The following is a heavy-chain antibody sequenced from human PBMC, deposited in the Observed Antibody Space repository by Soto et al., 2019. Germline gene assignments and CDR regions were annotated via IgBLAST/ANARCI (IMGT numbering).Heavy chain of an antibody. Sequence: QVQLVESGGGVVQPGRSLRLSCAGSGFSFSAYTMHWVRQAPGKGLEWVALISFDSSNKYYAASVKGRFSISRDNSKNTVFLQMDSLRPDDTDLYYCARYRLRLGECSLIGYLDYWGQGTMVTV. CDR3: ARYRLRLGECSLIGYLDY. V-gene: IGHV3-30*01. CDR1: GFSFSAYT. D-gene: IGHD3-16*01. J-gene: IGHJ4*02. CDR2: ISFDSSNK.